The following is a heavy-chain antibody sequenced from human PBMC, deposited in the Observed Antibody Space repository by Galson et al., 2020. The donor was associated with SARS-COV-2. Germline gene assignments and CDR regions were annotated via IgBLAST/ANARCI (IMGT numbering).Heavy chain of an antibody. CDR1: GYTFSGHY. V-gene: IGHV1-2*06. J-gene: IGHJ5*02. D-gene: IGHD3-10*01. CDR3: TRGSNSSPFYHFDP. CDR2: INPHSGHT. Sequence: GESLKISCKASGYTFSGHYMHWVRLAPGQGLEWMGRINPHSGHTDVAQKFQGRVTMTTDTSLTTAYMELSRLTSDDTAVYYCTRGSNSSPFYHFDPWGQGTLVTVSS.